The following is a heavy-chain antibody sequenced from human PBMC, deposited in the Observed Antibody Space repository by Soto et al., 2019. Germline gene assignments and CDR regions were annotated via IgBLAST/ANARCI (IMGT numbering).Heavy chain of an antibody. CDR2: IDPTDSYT. Sequence: GESLKISCKGSGYSFTSYWITWVRQMPGKGLEWMGRIDPTDSYTSYSPAFQGHVTISGDKSISTAYLQWSTLKASDTAMYYCARHGDSSSPNWFDPWGQGTLVTDSS. CDR3: ARHGDSSSPNWFDP. V-gene: IGHV5-10-1*01. CDR1: GYSFTSYW. D-gene: IGHD6-6*01. J-gene: IGHJ5*02.